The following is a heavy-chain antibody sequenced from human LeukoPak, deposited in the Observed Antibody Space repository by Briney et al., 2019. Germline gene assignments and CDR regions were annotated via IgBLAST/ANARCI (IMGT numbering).Heavy chain of an antibody. CDR2: INHSGST. V-gene: IGHV4-34*01. J-gene: IGHJ5*02. CDR3: ARHVELLWFGLQDAGFDP. Sequence: TSETLSLTCAVYGGSFSGYYWSWIRQPPGKGLEWIGEINHSGSTNYNPSLKSRVTISVDTSKNQFSLKLSSVTAADTAVYYCARHVELLWFGLQDAGFDPWGQGTLVTVSS. D-gene: IGHD3-10*01. CDR1: GGSFSGYY.